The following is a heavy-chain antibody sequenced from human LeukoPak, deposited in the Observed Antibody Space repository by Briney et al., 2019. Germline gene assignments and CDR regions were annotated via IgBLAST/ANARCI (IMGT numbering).Heavy chain of an antibody. V-gene: IGHV3-7*01. D-gene: IGHD6-13*01. CDR3: ARLRSWGSNYCHGMAV. CDR1: GFTFSGYW. Sequence: GGSLRRSCAASGFTFSGYWMTWVWQAPGKGRECGVNIKPEGSEKDYVDSVKGGFTISTDNAQHSRYLQMKSLRAEETVLFYCARLRSWGSNYCHGMAVWGQGTTVTVSS. CDR2: IKPEGSEK. J-gene: IGHJ6*02.